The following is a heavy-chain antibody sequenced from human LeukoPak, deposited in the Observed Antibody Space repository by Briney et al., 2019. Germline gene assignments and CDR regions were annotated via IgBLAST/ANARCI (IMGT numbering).Heavy chain of an antibody. J-gene: IGHJ6*03. V-gene: IGHV3-74*01. CDR2: INTDGSST. CDR3: ARNHDYSNYGFPGYYYYYYMDV. CDR1: GFTFSSYW. Sequence: PGGSLRLSCAASGFTFSSYWMHWVRQAPGKGLVWVSRINTDGSSTSYADSVKGRFTISRDNAKNTLYLQMNSLRAEDTAVYYCARNHDYSNYGFPGYYYYYYMDVWGKGTTVTVSS. D-gene: IGHD4-11*01.